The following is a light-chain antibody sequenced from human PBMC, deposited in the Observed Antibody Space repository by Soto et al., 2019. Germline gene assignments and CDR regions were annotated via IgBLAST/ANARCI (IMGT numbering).Light chain of an antibody. V-gene: IGKV3-20*01. CDR3: QNYGTSAL. CDR2: GAS. CDR1: QSFSSSY. J-gene: IGKJ3*01. Sequence: EIVLTQYPGTLSLSPVERVTLSCRASQSFSSSYLAWYQQKPGQAPRLLIYGASNRVTGIPDRFSVSASGTDFTLTISRREPEDFAVYYCQNYGTSALFGPWTKVDIK.